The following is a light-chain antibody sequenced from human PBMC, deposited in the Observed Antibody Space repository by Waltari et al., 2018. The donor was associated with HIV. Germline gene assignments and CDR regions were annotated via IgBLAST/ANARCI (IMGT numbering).Light chain of an antibody. Sequence: DIQMTQSPSYLSASVGDRVTITCRASQSIRGYLNWYQQKPGKAPNLLIYTASSLQSGVPSRFSGSGFGTDFTLTISSLQPEDFATYYCQQSYTTPRTFGQGTKVEIK. CDR2: TAS. V-gene: IGKV1-39*01. J-gene: IGKJ1*01. CDR3: QQSYTTPRT. CDR1: QSIRGY.